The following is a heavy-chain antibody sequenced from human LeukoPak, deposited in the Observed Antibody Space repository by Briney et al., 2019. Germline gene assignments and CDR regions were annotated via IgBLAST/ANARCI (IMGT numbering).Heavy chain of an antibody. J-gene: IGHJ6*03. CDR2: MNPNSGNT. D-gene: IGHD2-2*01. V-gene: IGHV1-8*01. CDR1: GYTFTSYD. Sequence: GASVKVSCKASGYTFTSYDINWVRQATGQGLEWMGWMNPNSGNTGYAQKFQGRVTITRNTSISTAYMELSSLRSEDTAVYYCARSGVVPAPHYYYYYYYKDVWGKGTTVTVSS. CDR3: ARSGVVPAPHYYYYYYYKDV.